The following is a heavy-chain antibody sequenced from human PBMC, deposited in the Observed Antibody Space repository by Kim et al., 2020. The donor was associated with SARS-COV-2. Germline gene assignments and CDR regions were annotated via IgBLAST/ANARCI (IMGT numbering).Heavy chain of an antibody. D-gene: IGHD3-3*01. Sequence: GGSLRLSCAASGFTFSSYSMNWVRQAPGKGLEWVSSISSSSSYIYYADSVKGRFTISRDNAKNSLYLQMNSLRAEDTAVYYCARGLRFLEWLLAWDGYYYGMDVWGQGTTVTVSS. CDR3: ARGLRFLEWLLAWDGYYYGMDV. J-gene: IGHJ6*02. V-gene: IGHV3-21*01. CDR1: GFTFSSYS. CDR2: ISSSSSYI.